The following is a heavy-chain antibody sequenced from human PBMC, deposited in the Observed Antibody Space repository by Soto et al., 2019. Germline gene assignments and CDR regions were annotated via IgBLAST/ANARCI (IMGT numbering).Heavy chain of an antibody. V-gene: IGHV1-2*02. D-gene: IGHD3-3*01. CDR1: GYTFTGYY. CDR3: ARECRELRFLKSHGMDV. CDR2: INPNSGGT. Sequence: QVQLVQSGAEVKKPGASVKVSCKASGYTFTGYYMHWVRQAPGQGLEWMGWINPNSGGTNYAQKFQGRVTMTRDTSISTAYMELSRLRSDNTAVYYCARECRELRFLKSHGMDVWGQGTTVTVSS. J-gene: IGHJ6*02.